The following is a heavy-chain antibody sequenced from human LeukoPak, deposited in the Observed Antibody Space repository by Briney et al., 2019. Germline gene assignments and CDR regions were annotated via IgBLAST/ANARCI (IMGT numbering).Heavy chain of an antibody. CDR2: IYYSGST. CDR3: ASEGVGMIVSDY. CDR1: GGSISSSNYY. V-gene: IGHV4-39*07. D-gene: IGHD3-22*01. J-gene: IGHJ4*02. Sequence: SETLSLTCTVSGGSISSSNYYWGWIRQPPGKGLEWIGSIYYSGSTYYNPSLKSRVTISVDTSKNQFSLKLSSVTAADTAVYYCASEGVGMIVSDYWGQGTQVTVSS.